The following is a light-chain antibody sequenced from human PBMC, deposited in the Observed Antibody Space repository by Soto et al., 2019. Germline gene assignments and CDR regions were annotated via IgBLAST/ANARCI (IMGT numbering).Light chain of an antibody. CDR1: QSFSRGN. V-gene: IGKV3-20*01. Sequence: EIVLTQSPGFLSLSPGERATLSCRASQSFSRGNLAGYQQKPGQAARLLIYGPSSRATDIPDRFSGSGSGTDFTLTISRLEPADFAVYYCQQSSRSPITFGQGTRLEIK. CDR2: GPS. J-gene: IGKJ5*01. CDR3: QQSSRSPIT.